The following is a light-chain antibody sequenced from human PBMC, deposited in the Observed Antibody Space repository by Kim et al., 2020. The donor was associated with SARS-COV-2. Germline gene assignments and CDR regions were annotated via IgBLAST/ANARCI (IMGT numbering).Light chain of an antibody. CDR2: DAS. CDR3: QQYDNRPFT. V-gene: IGKV1-33*01. J-gene: IGKJ3*01. CDR1: QDISNY. Sequence: DIQMTQSPSSLFASVGDRVTITCQASQDISNYLNWYQQKPGKAPKLLIYDASNLETGVPSRFSGSGSGTDFTFTISSLQPEDIATYYCQQYDNRPFTFGPGTKVDIK.